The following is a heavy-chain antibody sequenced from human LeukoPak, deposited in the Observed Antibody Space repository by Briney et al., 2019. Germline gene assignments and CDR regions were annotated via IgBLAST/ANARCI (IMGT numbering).Heavy chain of an antibody. D-gene: IGHD3-10*02. CDR3: AELGITMIGGV. V-gene: IGHV3-48*03. J-gene: IGHJ6*04. Sequence: SGGSLRLSCAASGFTFSSYEMNWVRQAPGKGLEWVSYISSSDSTIYYADSVKGRFTISRDNAKNSLYLQMNSLRAEGTAVYYCAELGITMIGGVWGKGTTVTISS. CDR2: ISSSDSTI. CDR1: GFTFSSYE.